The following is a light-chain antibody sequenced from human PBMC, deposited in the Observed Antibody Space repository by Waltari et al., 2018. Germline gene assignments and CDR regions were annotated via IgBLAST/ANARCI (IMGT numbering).Light chain of an antibody. J-gene: IGLJ2*01. Sequence: QSALTQPASVSGSPGQSITVSCTGTSRDVGRYNIVYRYQQHPGKAPKLIIYEVSERPSGVSDRFSGSKSGNTASLTISGLQAEDEGDYYCCSFAGSSISMVFGGGTKLTVL. CDR2: EVS. V-gene: IGLV2-23*02. CDR1: SRDVGRYNI. CDR3: CSFAGSSISMV.